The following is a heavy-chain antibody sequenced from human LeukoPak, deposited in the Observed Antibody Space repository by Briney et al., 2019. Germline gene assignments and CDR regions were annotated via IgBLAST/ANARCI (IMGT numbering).Heavy chain of an antibody. D-gene: IGHD5-12*01. CDR1: GGSFSGYY. CDR2: INHSGST. J-gene: IGHJ4*01. Sequence: TSETLSLTCAVYGGSFSGYYWSWVRQPPGKGLEWIGEINHSGSTNYNPSLKSRVTISVGTSKNQFSLKLSSVTAADTAVYYCARGLMDGGYPYWGQEPWSPSPQ. CDR3: ARGLMDGGYPY. V-gene: IGHV4-34*01.